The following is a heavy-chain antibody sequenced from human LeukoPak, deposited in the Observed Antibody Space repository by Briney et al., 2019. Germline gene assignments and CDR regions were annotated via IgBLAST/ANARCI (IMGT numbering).Heavy chain of an antibody. V-gene: IGHV3-21*01. CDR1: GFTFSSYS. Sequence: GGSLRLSCAASGFTFSSYSMNWVRQAPGKGLEWVSSISSSSSYIYYADSVKGRFTISRDNAKNSLHLQMNSLRAEDTAVYYCARDTVVVRGAFDIWGQGTMVTVSS. CDR3: ARDTVVVRGAFDI. J-gene: IGHJ3*02. D-gene: IGHD2-21*01. CDR2: ISSSSSYI.